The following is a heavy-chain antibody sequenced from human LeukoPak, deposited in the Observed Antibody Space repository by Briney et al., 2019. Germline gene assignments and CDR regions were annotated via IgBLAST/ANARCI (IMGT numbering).Heavy chain of an antibody. J-gene: IGHJ3*02. V-gene: IGHV4-30-2*01. D-gene: IGHD3-22*01. CDR3: AGRDSSGYYAADI. CDR2: IYHCGST. Sequence: SETLSLTCAVSGGSISSGGYSWSWIRQPPGKGLEWIGYIYHCGSTYYNPSLKSRVTISVDRSKNQFSLKLSSVTAADTAVYYCAGRDSSGYYAADIWGQGTMVTVSS. CDR1: GGSISSGGYS.